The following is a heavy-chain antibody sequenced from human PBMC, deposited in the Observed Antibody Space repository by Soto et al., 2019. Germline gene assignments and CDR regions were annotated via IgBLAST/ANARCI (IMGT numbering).Heavy chain of an antibody. CDR3: ARDDKDEYGADRGGFGC. CDR1: GFSFSIFG. CDR2: IWYDGSNK. Sequence: QVHLVESGGGVVQPGTSLRLSCAASGFSFSIFGMHWVRQAPGKGLEWVAGIWYDGSNKYYADSVKGRFSISRDNSQNTLYLQMNSLRAEDTAVYYCARDDKDEYGADRGGFGCWGQGTLVTVSS. D-gene: IGHD2-8*01. J-gene: IGHJ4*02. V-gene: IGHV3-33*01.